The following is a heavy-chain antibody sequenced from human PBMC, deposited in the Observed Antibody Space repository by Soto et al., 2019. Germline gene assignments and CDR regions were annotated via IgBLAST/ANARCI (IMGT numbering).Heavy chain of an antibody. CDR2: MNPYNGNA. V-gene: IGHV1-8*01. J-gene: IGHJ4*02. CDR3: ARRKERSGPNYLDS. D-gene: IGHD6-25*01. CDR1: GYTFITYD. Sequence: ASLKVSCKASGYTFITYDINWVRQATGQGLEWMGWMNPYNGNAGYAQKFQGRVTMTRNTSISTAYMELSSLRSDDTAVYFCARRKERSGPNYLDSWGQGSLVTVSS.